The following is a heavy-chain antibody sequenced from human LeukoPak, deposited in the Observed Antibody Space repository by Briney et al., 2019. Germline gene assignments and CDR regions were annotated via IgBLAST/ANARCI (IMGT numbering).Heavy chain of an antibody. J-gene: IGHJ4*02. CDR3: AKIPKGGYFDS. V-gene: IGHV3-9*01. Sequence: GGSLRLSCATSGFTFDEYAMHWVRQAPGKGLEWVSGISWNSGNIGYADSVKGRFTISRDNAKNSLYLQMNSLRAEDTAVYYCAKIPKGGYFDSWGQGTLVTVSS. D-gene: IGHD2-2*01. CDR2: ISWNSGNI. CDR1: GFTFDEYA.